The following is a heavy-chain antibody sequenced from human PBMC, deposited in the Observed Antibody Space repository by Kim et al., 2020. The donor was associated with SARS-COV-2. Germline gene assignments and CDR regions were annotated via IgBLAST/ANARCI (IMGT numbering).Heavy chain of an antibody. J-gene: IGHJ5*02. CDR1: GGSISSYY. V-gene: IGHV4-59*08. CDR2: IYYSGST. Sequence: SETLSLTCTVSGGSISSYYWSWIRQPPGKGLEWIGYIYYSGSTNYNPSLKSRVTISVDTSKNQFSLKLSSVTAADTPSYYFARHGPYKWNDAYTWFDPW. CDR3: ARHGPYKWNDAYTWFDP. D-gene: IGHD1-20*01.